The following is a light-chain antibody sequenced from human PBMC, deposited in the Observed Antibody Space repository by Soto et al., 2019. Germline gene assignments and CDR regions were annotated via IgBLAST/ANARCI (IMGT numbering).Light chain of an antibody. CDR2: DAS. CDR3: QQRSNWPPIT. V-gene: IGKV3-11*01. Sequence: EIVLTHSPATLSLSPGERATLSCRASQSVSSYLAWYQQKPGQAPRLLIYDASNGATGIPARFSGSGSGTDFTLTISSLEPEDFAVYYCQQRSNWPPITFGQGTRLEIK. CDR1: QSVSSY. J-gene: IGKJ5*01.